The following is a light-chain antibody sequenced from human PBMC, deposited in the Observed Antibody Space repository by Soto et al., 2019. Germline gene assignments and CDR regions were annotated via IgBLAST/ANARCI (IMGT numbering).Light chain of an antibody. CDR1: HSISTW. CDR3: QQYDGYPWT. V-gene: IGKV1-5*03. CDR2: KAS. J-gene: IGKJ1*01. Sequence: DIQMTQSPSTLSASIGDRVTITCRASHSISTWLAWYQQKPGKAPNLLIYKASTLQSGVPSRFSGSGSGTEFTLTINSLQPDDFATYYCQQYDGYPWTFGQGTRVEIK.